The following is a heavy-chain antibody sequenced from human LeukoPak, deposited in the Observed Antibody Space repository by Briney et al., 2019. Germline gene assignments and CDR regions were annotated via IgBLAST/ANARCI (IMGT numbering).Heavy chain of an antibody. CDR2: MNPNSGNT. J-gene: IGHJ3*02. D-gene: IGHD1/OR15-1a*01. CDR1: GYTFTSYD. Sequence: ASVKVSCKASGYTFTSYDINWARQATGQGLEWMGWMNPNSGNTGYAQKFQGRVTMTRNTSISTAYMELSSLRSEDTAVYYCARSSGNTDAFDIWGQGTMVTVSS. CDR3: ARSSGNTDAFDI. V-gene: IGHV1-8*01.